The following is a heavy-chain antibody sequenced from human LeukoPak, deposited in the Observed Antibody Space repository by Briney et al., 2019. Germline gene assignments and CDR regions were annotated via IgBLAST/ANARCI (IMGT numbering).Heavy chain of an antibody. CDR2: VSDSGSST. CDR3: AKDGGVAAPMYYFDC. Sequence: GESLRLSCAASGFTFNSYWMAWVRQAPGKGLAWVSTVSDSGSSTYYADSVKGRFTISRDNSKNTVSLQMNSLRAEDTAVYYCAKDGGVAAPMYYFDCWGQGTLVTVSS. V-gene: IGHV3-23*01. CDR1: GFTFNSYW. J-gene: IGHJ4*02. D-gene: IGHD6-13*01.